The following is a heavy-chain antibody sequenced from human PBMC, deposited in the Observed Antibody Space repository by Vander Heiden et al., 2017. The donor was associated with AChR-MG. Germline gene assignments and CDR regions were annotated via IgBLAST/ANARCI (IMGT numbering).Heavy chain of an antibody. CDR1: GFTFGDYA. J-gene: IGHJ6*03. V-gene: IGHV3-49*05. Sequence: EVQLVESGGGLVKPGRSLRLSCTASGFTFGDYAMSWFRQAPGKGLEWVGFIRSKAYGGTTEYAASVKGRFTISRDDSKSIAYLQMNSLKTEDTAVYYCTRQSGARDYYYYYYMDVWGKGTTVTVSS. CDR2: IRSKAYGGTT. D-gene: IGHD2-15*01. CDR3: TRQSGARDYYYYYYMDV.